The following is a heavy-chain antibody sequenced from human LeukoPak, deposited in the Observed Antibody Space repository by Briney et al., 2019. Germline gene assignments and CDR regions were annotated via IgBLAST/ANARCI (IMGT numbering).Heavy chain of an antibody. D-gene: IGHD3-10*01. CDR2: INPNSGGT. V-gene: IGHV1-2*02. CDR3: ASLSRSVYGSGSRNWFDP. J-gene: IGHJ5*02. CDR1: GYTFTGYY. Sequence: ASVKVSCKASGYTFTGYYMHWVRQAPGQGLEWMGWINPNSGGTNYAQKFQGRVTMTRDTSISTAYMELSSLRSEDTAVYYCASLSRSVYGSGSRNWFDPWGQGTLVTVSS.